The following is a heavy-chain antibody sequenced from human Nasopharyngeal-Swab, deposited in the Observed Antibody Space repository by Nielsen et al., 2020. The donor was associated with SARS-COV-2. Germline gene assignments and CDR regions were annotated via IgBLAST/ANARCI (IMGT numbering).Heavy chain of an antibody. J-gene: IGHJ4*02. V-gene: IGHV1-18*03. CDR2: ISIYNGDT. Sequence: WVRQAPGQGLEWMGWISIYNGDTNYAEKFQGRVSMTTDTSTTTAFMELTSLRSDDMAVYYCARDVEEWLVVPSLSFDHWGQGTLVTVSS. CDR3: ARDVEEWLVVPSLSFDH. D-gene: IGHD5-18*01.